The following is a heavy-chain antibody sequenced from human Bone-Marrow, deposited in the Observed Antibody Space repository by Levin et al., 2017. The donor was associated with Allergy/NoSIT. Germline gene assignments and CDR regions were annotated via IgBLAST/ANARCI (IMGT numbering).Heavy chain of an antibody. J-gene: IGHJ5*02. Sequence: SVKVSCKASGGTFSSYTISWVRQAPGQGLEWMGRIIPILGIANYAQKFQGRVTITADKSTSTAYMELSSLRSEDTAVYYCARGSSWDDGWFDPWGQGTLVTVSS. CDR1: GGTFSSYT. CDR2: IIPILGIA. V-gene: IGHV1-69*02. CDR3: ARGSSWDDGWFDP. D-gene: IGHD1-1*01.